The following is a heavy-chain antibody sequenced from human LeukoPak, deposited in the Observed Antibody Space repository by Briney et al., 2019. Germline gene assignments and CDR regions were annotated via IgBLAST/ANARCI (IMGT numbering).Heavy chain of an antibody. CDR2: INHSGST. D-gene: IGHD5-18*01. CDR3: ARVVSVDTAMVFDY. CDR1: CASFSGYY. V-gene: IGHV4-34*01. Sequence: SETLSLTCAVYCASFSGYYWSWIRQPPGKGLEWIGEINHSGSTNYNPSLKSRVTISVDTSKNQFSLKLSSVTAADTAVYYCARVVSVDTAMVFDYWGQGTLVTVSS. J-gene: IGHJ4*02.